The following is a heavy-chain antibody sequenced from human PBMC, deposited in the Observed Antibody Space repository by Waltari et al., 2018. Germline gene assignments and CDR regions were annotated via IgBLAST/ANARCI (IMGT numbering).Heavy chain of an antibody. V-gene: IGHV4-38-2*01. CDR3: GRLGGSMTTYQTFRDH. Sequence: RESGPGLVRTSETLSLNCDVSDYSIINGYYWGWIRQPPGKGLEWIASINYSGKRYINPSYESRVTISVDTSSKQFSLQLHSVTAADTAVYFCGRLGGSMTTYQTFRDHWGQGILVNVSS. CDR2: INYSGKR. D-gene: IGHD2-21*01. CDR1: DYSIINGYY. J-gene: IGHJ5*02.